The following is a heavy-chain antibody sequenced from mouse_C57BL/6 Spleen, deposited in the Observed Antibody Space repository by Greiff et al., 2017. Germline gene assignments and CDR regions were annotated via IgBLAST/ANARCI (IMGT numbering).Heavy chain of an antibody. V-gene: IGHV5-9-1*02. D-gene: IGHD2-3*01. CDR3: TRGYEGYYVYFDY. J-gene: IGHJ2*01. CDR2: ISRGGDYI. CDR1: GFTFSSYA. Sequence: EVHLVESGEGLVKPGGSLKLSCAASGFTFSSYAMSWVRQTPENRLAWVAYISRGGDYIYYADTVKGRFTISRDNARNTLYLQMSRLKSEDTDMYYCTRGYEGYYVYFDYWGQGTTLTVSS.